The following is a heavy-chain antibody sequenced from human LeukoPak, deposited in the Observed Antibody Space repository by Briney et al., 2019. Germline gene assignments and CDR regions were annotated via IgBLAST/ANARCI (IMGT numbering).Heavy chain of an antibody. CDR2: IIPIFGTA. CDR1: GGTFSSYA. D-gene: IGHD2-2*02. J-gene: IGHJ4*02. CDR3: ASGCSSTSCYTDFFRF. V-gene: IGHV1-69*05. Sequence: SVKVSCKASGGTFSSYAISWVRQAPGQGLEWMVGIIPIFGTANYAQKFQGRVTITTDESTSTAYMELSSLRSEDTAVYYCASGCSSTSCYTDFFRFWGQGTLVTVSS.